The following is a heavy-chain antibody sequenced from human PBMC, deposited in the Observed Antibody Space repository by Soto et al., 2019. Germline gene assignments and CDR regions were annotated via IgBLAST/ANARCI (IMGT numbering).Heavy chain of an antibody. D-gene: IGHD6-13*01. J-gene: IGHJ4*02. CDR2: ISYDGSNK. V-gene: IGHV3-30-3*01. CDR3: ARAGGSSWYDGYYFDY. Sequence: GGSLRLSCAASGFTFSSYAMHWVRQAPGKGLEWVAVISYDGSNKYYADSVKGRFTISRDNSKNTLYLQMNSLRAEDTAVYYCARAGGSSWYDGYYFDYWGQGTLVTVSS. CDR1: GFTFSSYA.